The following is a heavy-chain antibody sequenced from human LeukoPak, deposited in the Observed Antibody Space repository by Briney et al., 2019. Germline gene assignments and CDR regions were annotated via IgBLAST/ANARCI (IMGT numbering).Heavy chain of an antibody. D-gene: IGHD5-18*01. V-gene: IGHV4-59*01. Sequence: PSETLSLTCTVSGGSISHYYWNWIRQPPGKGLEWIGYIHYSGSTNYNPSLKSRVTISVDTTKNQFSLKLSSVTAADTAVYYCARFGYSYGLDYWGQGTLVTVSS. J-gene: IGHJ4*02. CDR2: IHYSGST. CDR1: GGSISHYY. CDR3: ARFGYSYGLDY.